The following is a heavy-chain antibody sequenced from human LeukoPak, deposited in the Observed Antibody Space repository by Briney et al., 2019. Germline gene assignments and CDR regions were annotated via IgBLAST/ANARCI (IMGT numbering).Heavy chain of an antibody. D-gene: IGHD3-9*01. J-gene: IGHJ6*03. CDR1: GGTFSSYA. CDR3: ARAPIQRYFDWLPAPYYYYYYYMDV. CDR2: IIPIFGTA. V-gene: IGHV1-69*06. Sequence: ASVKVSCKASGGTFSSYAISWVRQAPGQGLEWMGGIIPIFGTANYAQKFQGRVTITADKSTITAYMELSSLRSEDTAVYYCARAPIQRYFDWLPAPYYYYYYYMDVWGKGTTVTVSS.